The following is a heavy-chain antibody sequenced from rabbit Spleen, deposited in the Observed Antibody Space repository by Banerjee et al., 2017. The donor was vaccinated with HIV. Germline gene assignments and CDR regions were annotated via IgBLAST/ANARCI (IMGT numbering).Heavy chain of an antibody. CDR3: ARDTSSSFSSYGMDL. V-gene: IGHV1S45*01. CDR1: GVSLNDKDV. Sequence: QEQLEESGGGLVKPGASLTLTCKASGVSLNDKDVMCWVRQAPGKGLEWIACINIVTGKSVYASWAKGRFTLSKTSSTTVTLQMTSLTAADTATYFCARDTSSSFSSYGMDLWGPGTLVTVS. D-gene: IGHD1-1*01. J-gene: IGHJ6*01. CDR2: INIVTGKS.